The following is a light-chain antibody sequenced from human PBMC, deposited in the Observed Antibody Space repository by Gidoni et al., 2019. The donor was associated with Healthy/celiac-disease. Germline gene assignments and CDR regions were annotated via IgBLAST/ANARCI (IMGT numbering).Light chain of an antibody. J-gene: IGKJ4*01. V-gene: IGKV2-28*01. Sequence: DIVMTQSPISLPVTPGEPASISCRSSQSLLHSNGYNYLDWYLQKPGQSPQLLIYLGSNRASGVPDRFSGSGSGTDFTLKSSRVEAEDVGVYYCMQALQTPFFXGXTKVEIK. CDR2: LGS. CDR3: MQALQTPF. CDR1: QSLLHSNGYNY.